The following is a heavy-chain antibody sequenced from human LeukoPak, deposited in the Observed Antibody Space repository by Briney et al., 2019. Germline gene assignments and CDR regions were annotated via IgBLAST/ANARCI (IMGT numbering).Heavy chain of an antibody. D-gene: IGHD3-10*01. CDR1: GFTLSSYW. Sequence: GGSLRLSCAASGFTLSSYWMHWVRQAPGKGLVWVSRINYDGTSTSYADSVKGRFTISRDNAKNTLYLQMNSLKTEDTAVYYCVGSFLGFWGRGTLVTVSS. J-gene: IGHJ4*02. V-gene: IGHV3-74*01. CDR3: VGSFLGF. CDR2: INYDGTST.